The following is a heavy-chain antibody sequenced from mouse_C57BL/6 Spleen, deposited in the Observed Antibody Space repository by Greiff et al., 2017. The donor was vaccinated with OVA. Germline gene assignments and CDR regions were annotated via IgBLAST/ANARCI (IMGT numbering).Heavy chain of an antibody. Sequence: EVKLVESGGDLVKPGGSLKLSCAASGFTFSSYGMSWVRQTPDKRLEWVATISSGGSYTYYPDSVTGRFTISRDNAKNTLYLQMSSLKSEDTAMYYCARQYYGSSYNYYAMDYWGQGTSVTVSS. CDR1: GFTFSSYG. J-gene: IGHJ4*01. V-gene: IGHV5-6*01. CDR3: ARQYYGSSYNYYAMDY. D-gene: IGHD1-1*01. CDR2: ISSGGSYT.